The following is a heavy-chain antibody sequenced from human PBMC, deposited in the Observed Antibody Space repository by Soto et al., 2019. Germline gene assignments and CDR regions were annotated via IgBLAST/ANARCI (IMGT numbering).Heavy chain of an antibody. Sequence: SETLSLTCAVSGGSISSSNWWSWVRQPPGKGLEWIGEIYHSGSTNYNPSLKSRVTISVDKSKNQFSLKLSSVTAADTAVHYCARDQVTMVRGVIYYYYGMDVWGQGTTVTVSS. CDR3: ARDQVTMVRGVIYYYYGMDV. J-gene: IGHJ6*02. CDR2: IYHSGST. D-gene: IGHD3-10*01. V-gene: IGHV4-4*02. CDR1: GGSISSSNW.